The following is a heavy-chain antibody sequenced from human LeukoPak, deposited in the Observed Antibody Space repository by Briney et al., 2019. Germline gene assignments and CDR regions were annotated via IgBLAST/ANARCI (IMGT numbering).Heavy chain of an antibody. D-gene: IGHD2-15*01. V-gene: IGHV3-23*01. CDR1: GFTFSNYA. J-gene: IGHJ4*02. CDR2: ITGSGGGT. Sequence: GGSLRLSCAASGFTFSNYAMTWVRQPPGKGLERVSAITGSGGGTYYADSVKGRFTISRDNSKNTLYLQMNSLRAEDTAIYYCAKRIPSWYYVDYWGQGTLVTVSS. CDR3: AKRIPSWYYVDY.